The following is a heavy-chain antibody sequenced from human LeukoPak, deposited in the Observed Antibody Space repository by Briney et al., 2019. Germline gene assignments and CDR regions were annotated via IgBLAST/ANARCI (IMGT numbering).Heavy chain of an antibody. V-gene: IGHV4-38-2*02. CDR1: GYSISSGYY. Sequence: PSETLSLTCAVSGYSISSGYYWGWIRQPPGKGLEWIGSIYHSGSTYYNPSLKSRVTISVDTSKNQFSLKLSSVTAADTAVYYCARDPYSHGHDYWAQGTLVTVSS. CDR2: IYHSGST. J-gene: IGHJ4*02. D-gene: IGHD5-18*01. CDR3: ARDPYSHGHDY.